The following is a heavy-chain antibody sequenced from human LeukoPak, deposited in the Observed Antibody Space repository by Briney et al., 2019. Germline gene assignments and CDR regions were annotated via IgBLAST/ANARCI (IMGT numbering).Heavy chain of an antibody. J-gene: IGHJ4*02. D-gene: IGHD4-23*01. Sequence: SETLSLTCSVSGYSITSTSFWAWIRQPPGKGLEWIGYIYYSGSTNYNPSLKSRVTISVDTSKNQFSLKLSSVTAADTAVYYCARGGSTVLTQDYFDYWGQGTLVTVSS. CDR3: ARGGSTVLTQDYFDY. V-gene: IGHV4-61*05. CDR2: IYYSGST. CDR1: GYSITSTSF.